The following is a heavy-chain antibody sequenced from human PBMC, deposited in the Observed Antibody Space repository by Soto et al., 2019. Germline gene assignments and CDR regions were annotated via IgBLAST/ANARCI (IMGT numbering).Heavy chain of an antibody. J-gene: IGHJ4*02. CDR3: ARAFDDRSGYYGGLGY. CDR2: IYYIEST. CDR1: GGSISRGEEY. V-gene: IGHV4-30-4*01. D-gene: IGHD3-22*01. Sequence: SQTLCLTSTVSGGSISRGEEYCRWSRQPPGKGLEWIGYIYYIESTDYNHSLKNRIKISADPSKNQHSLKLRYVNAADTAVYYCARAFDDRSGYYGGLGYWRQGNLVT.